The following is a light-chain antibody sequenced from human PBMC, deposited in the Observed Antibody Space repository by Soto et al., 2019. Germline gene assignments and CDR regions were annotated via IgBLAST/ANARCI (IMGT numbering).Light chain of an antibody. CDR2: NTN. J-gene: IGLJ3*02. V-gene: IGLV8-61*01. CDR3: VLYMGSGIWV. Sequence: QTVVTQAPSFSVSPGGTVTLTCGLSSGSVSTSYFPSWYQQTPGQAPRTLIYNTNTRSSGVPDRFSGSILGNKAALTITGAQADDESDYYCVLYMGSGIWVFGGGTKLTVL. CDR1: SGSVSTSYF.